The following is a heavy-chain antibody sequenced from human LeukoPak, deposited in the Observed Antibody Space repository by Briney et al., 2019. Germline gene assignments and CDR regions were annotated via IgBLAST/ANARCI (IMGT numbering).Heavy chain of an antibody. CDR2: VRGKADGRTT. Sequence: GGSLRLSCAASGFSFSNAWMSWVRQAPGKGLEWVGRVRGKADGRTTEYAAPVKGRFTISRDDSENTVYLHMNSLQTEDTAMYYCAREATLIWEWGQGTLVTVSS. CDR3: AREATLIWE. J-gene: IGHJ4*02. V-gene: IGHV3-15*01. CDR1: GFSFSNAW. D-gene: IGHD3-22*01.